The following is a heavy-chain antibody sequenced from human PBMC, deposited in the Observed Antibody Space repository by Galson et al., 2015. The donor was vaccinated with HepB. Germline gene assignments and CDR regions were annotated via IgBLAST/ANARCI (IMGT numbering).Heavy chain of an antibody. Sequence: SLRLSCAASGFTFSNAWMSWVRQAPGKGLEWVGRIKSKTDGGTTDYAAPVKGRFTISRDDSKNTPYLQMNSLKTEDTAVYYCTTDPNQPTDVTIFGVVIGSGYNWFDPWGQGTLVTVSS. CDR2: IKSKTDGGTT. J-gene: IGHJ5*02. V-gene: IGHV3-15*01. CDR3: TTDPNQPTDVTIFGVVIGSGYNWFDP. D-gene: IGHD3-3*01. CDR1: GFTFSNAW.